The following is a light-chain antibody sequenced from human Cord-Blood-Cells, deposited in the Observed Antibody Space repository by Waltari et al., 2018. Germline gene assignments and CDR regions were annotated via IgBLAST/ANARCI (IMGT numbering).Light chain of an antibody. J-gene: IGLJ3*02. CDR2: RNN. V-gene: IGLV1-47*01. CDR3: AAWDDSLSGL. CDR1: SSTLGSHY. Sequence: QSVHTHPPSASGPPWQSVPNSCSARSSTLGSHYVYWYQQLPGTAPKLLSYRNNQRPSGVPDRFSGSKSGTSAALAIRGLRSEDEADYYCAAWDDSLSGLFGGGTKLTVL.